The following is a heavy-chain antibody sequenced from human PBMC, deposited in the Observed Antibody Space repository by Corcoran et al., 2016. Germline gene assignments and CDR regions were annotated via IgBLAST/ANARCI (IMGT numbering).Heavy chain of an antibody. V-gene: IGHV1-18*01. J-gene: IGHJ6*02. CDR2: ISAYNGNT. CDR3: ARDIVLRFLEWEGRKNYYYYGMDV. CDR1: GYTFTSYG. D-gene: IGHD3-3*01. Sequence: QVQLVQSGAEVKKPGASVTVSCKASGYTFTSYGISWVRQAPGQGLEWMGWISAYNGNTNYAQKLQGRVTMTTDTSTSTAYMELRSLRSDDTAVYYCARDIVLRFLEWEGRKNYYYYGMDVWGQGTTVTVSS.